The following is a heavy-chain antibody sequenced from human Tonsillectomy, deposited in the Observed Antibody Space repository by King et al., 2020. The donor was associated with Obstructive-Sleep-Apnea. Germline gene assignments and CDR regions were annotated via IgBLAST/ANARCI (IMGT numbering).Heavy chain of an antibody. CDR3: ARDVKELRYFDWSFDY. CDR2: LQYDGCNY. CDR1: GFTFSSYA. J-gene: IGHJ4*02. D-gene: IGHD3-9*01. V-gene: IGHV3-30-3*01. Sequence: VQLVESGGGWVQPGGSLRLYCASSGFTFSSYAIHWVRQAPGKGLEWGAGLQYDGCNYSYAESVKGRFTISRDNSKNRLFLQMNSLRVEDTAVYYCARDVKELRYFDWSFDYWGQGTLVTVSS.